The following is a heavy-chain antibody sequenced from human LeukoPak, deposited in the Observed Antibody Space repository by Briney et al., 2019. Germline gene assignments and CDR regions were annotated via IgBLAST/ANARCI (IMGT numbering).Heavy chain of an antibody. Sequence: VASVKVSCKASGYTFIDDYIHWVRQAPGQRLEWMGWINPNTGGTRFAQKFQGRLTLTRATSITTAYMELNSLRSDDTAVYYCAKTPYGDYFDYWGQGTLVTVSS. CDR1: GYTFIDDY. CDR3: AKTPYGDYFDY. V-gene: IGHV1-2*02. CDR2: INPNTGGT. J-gene: IGHJ4*02. D-gene: IGHD4-17*01.